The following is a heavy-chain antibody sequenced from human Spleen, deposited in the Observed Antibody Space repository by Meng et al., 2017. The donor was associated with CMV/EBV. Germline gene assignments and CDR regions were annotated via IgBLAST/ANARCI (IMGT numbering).Heavy chain of an antibody. Sequence: GGSLRLSCAASGFTLSSYSMNWVRQAPGKGLEWVSSITSSAGYIYYADSVKGRFTIFRDNANNSLYLQMNSLRAEDTAIYYCAKSLSSGFPNGFNPWGQGTLVTVSS. V-gene: IGHV3-21*01. CDR3: AKSLSSGFPNGFNP. D-gene: IGHD3-22*01. CDR1: GFTLSSYS. J-gene: IGHJ5*02. CDR2: ITSSAGYI.